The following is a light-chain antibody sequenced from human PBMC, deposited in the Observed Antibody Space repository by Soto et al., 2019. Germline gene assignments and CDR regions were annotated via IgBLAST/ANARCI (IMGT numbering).Light chain of an antibody. J-gene: IGLJ1*01. CDR1: SSNIGAGYD. Sequence: VLTQPPSVSGAPGQRVTISCTGSSSNIGAGYDLHWYRQLPGTAPKLLIYDDNNRPSGVPDRFSGSKSGTSASLAISGLQAEDEADYYCQSYDSSLSGYVFGTGTKVTVL. V-gene: IGLV1-40*01. CDR3: QSYDSSLSGYV. CDR2: DDN.